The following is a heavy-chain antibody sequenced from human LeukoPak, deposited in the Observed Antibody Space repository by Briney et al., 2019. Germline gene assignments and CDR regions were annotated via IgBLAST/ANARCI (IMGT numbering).Heavy chain of an antibody. Sequence: PSETLSLTCTVSGGSISSYYWSWIRQPAGKGLEWIGRIYTSGSTNYNPSIKSRVTMSVDTSKNQFSLKLSSVTAADTAVYYCARDPPDRLGYYYYGMDVWGQGTTVTVSS. D-gene: IGHD6-19*01. V-gene: IGHV4-4*07. CDR3: ARDPPDRLGYYYYGMDV. CDR2: IYTSGST. CDR1: GGSISSYY. J-gene: IGHJ6*02.